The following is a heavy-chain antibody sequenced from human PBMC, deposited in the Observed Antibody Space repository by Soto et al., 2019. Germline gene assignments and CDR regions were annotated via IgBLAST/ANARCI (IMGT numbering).Heavy chain of an antibody. CDR2: IIPIFGTA. D-gene: IGHD3-16*01. Sequence: GASVNVSCKASGGAFSSYAISWVRQAPGQGLEWMGGIIPIFGTANYAQKFQGRVTITADESTSTAYMELSSLRSEDTAVYYCARDKTFTSSYDYVSDYYYGMDVWGQGTTVTVSS. J-gene: IGHJ6*02. CDR1: GGAFSSYA. CDR3: ARDKTFTSSYDYVSDYYYGMDV. V-gene: IGHV1-69*13.